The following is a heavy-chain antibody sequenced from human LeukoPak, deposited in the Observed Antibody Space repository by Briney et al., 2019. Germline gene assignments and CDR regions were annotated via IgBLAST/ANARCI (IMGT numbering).Heavy chain of an antibody. CDR2: ISGSGGST. CDR1: GFTFSSYG. V-gene: IGHV3-23*01. D-gene: IGHD1-26*01. CDR3: AKDIAGVVGAHEPVAD. Sequence: GGSLRLSCAASGFTFSSYGMSWVRQAPGKGLEWVSAISGSGGSTYYADSVKGRFTISRDNSKNTLYLQMNSLRAEDTAVYYCAKDIAGVVGAHEPVADWGEGTLVTVS. J-gene: IGHJ4*02.